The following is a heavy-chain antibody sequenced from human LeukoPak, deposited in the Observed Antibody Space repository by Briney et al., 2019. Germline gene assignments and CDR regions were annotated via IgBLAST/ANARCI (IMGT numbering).Heavy chain of an antibody. D-gene: IGHD3-10*01. CDR2: FDPEDGET. CDR1: GYTLTELS. J-gene: IGHJ5*02. CDR3: ATESYYYGSGSFFWFDP. Sequence: ASVKVSCKVSGYTLTELSMHWVRQAPGKGLEWMGGFDPEDGETIYAQKFQGRVTMTEDTSTDTAYMELSSLRSEDTAVYYCATESYYYGSGSFFWFDPWGQGTLVTVSS. V-gene: IGHV1-24*01.